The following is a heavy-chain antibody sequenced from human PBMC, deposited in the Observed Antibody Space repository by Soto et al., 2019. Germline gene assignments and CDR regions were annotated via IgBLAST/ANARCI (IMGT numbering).Heavy chain of an antibody. CDR2: INPSGGST. Sequence: QVQLVQSGAEVKKPGASVKVSCKASGYTFTSYYMHWVRQAPGQGLEWMGIINPSGGSTSYAQKFKGRVTMTRDTSTSTVYMELSSLRSEDTAVYYCARVKRVSSSWPYGFDPWGQGTLVTVSS. CDR1: GYTFTSYY. V-gene: IGHV1-46*03. J-gene: IGHJ5*02. D-gene: IGHD6-13*01. CDR3: ARVKRVSSSWPYGFDP.